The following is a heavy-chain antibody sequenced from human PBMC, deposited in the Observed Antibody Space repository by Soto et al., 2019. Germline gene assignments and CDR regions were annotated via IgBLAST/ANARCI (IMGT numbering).Heavy chain of an antibody. CDR2: ILVGGST. D-gene: IGHD2-8*02. Sequence: PGGSLRLSCAASGFICSSYDMSWVRQAPGKGLEWVSTILVGGSTHYEDSVKGRFTISRDGSKNTVYLQMNSLTAGDTAVYCCAKATATGGGAFDICGQGTMVTVSS. CDR1: GFICSSYD. J-gene: IGHJ3*02. V-gene: IGHV3-23*01. CDR3: AKATATGGGAFDI.